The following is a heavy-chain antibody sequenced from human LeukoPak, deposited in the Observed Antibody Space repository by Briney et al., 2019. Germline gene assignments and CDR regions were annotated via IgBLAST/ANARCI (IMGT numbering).Heavy chain of an antibody. Sequence: PSETLSLTCAVYGGSFSGYYWSWIRQPPGKGLEWIGEINHSGSTNCNPSLKSRVTISVDTSKNQFSLKLSSVTAADTAVYYCARGALWFGELLGSHYYFDYWGQGTLVTVSS. V-gene: IGHV4-34*01. CDR3: ARGALWFGELLGSHYYFDY. D-gene: IGHD3-10*01. CDR2: INHSGST. J-gene: IGHJ4*02. CDR1: GGSFSGYY.